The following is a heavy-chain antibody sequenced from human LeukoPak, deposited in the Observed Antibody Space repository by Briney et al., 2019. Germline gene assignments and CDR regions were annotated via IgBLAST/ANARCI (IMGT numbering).Heavy chain of an antibody. CDR1: GFTFSSYS. J-gene: IGHJ6*03. CDR2: ISSSSSTI. CDR3: AKDHSGYCSSASSLCYMDV. Sequence: PGGSLRLSCAASGFTFSSYSMNWVRQAPGKGLEWVSYISSSSSTIYYADSVKGRFTISRDNAKNSLYLQMNSLRAEDTAVYYCAKDHSGYCSSASSLCYMDVWGKGTTVTVSS. D-gene: IGHD2-2*01. V-gene: IGHV3-48*04.